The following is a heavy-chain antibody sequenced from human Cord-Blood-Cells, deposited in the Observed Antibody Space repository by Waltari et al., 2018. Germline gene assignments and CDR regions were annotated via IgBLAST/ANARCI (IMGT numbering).Heavy chain of an antibody. CDR2: IYYSGST. Sequence: QVQLQESGPGLVKPSETLSLTCTVSGGSISSYSWSWIRQPPGKGLEWIGYIYYSGSTNYNPSLKSRVTISVDTSKNQFSLKLSSVTAADTAVYYCARHRGAAAGSLVRWFDPWGQGTLVTVSS. CDR3: ARHRGAAAGSLVRWFDP. CDR1: GGSISSYS. J-gene: IGHJ5*02. D-gene: IGHD6-13*01. V-gene: IGHV4-59*08.